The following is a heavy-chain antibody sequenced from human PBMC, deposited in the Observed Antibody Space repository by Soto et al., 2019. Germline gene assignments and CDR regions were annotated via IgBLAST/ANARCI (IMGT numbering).Heavy chain of an antibody. CDR2: ISVNGDET. CDR1: GFTFSSYA. V-gene: IGHV3-23*01. CDR3: ARDRLASVVIECTFY. J-gene: IGHJ4*02. D-gene: IGHD2-2*01. Sequence: EVQLLESGGGLVQPGGSLRLSCAASGFTFSSYAMSWVRQAPGKGLEWVSSISVNGDETYYADSVKGRFTISRDNSKNTLYLQLNSLRADDAALYDCARDRLASVVIECTFYWGQGTLVTVSS.